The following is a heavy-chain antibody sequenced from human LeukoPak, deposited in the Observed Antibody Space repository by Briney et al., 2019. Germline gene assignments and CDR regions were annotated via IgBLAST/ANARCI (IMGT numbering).Heavy chain of an antibody. CDR3: VRDNAYTFDY. V-gene: IGHV3-74*01. D-gene: IGHD5-24*01. CDR1: GFKFNSYW. Sequence: GGSLRLSCAVSGFKFNSYWMNWVRQVPGKGLVWVAHINTHGNTANYADSVKGRFTISRDNAKSTLYPQMNSLRAEDTAIYYCVRDNAYTFDYWGHGTLVTVSS. CDR2: INTHGNTA. J-gene: IGHJ4*01.